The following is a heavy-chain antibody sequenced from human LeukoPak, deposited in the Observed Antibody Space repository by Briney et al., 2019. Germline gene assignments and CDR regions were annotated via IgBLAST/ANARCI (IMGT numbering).Heavy chain of an antibody. J-gene: IGHJ4*02. CDR1: GFTFSSYA. D-gene: IGHD5-12*01. CDR3: AKDRLGVPGAGYEEH. CDR2: ISVTGAGT. V-gene: IGHV3-23*01. Sequence: PGGSLRLSCAASGFTFSSYAMTWVRQATGKGVEGMSAISVTGAGTSYADSVKGRLTISRDNSKNTLFLQMTSLRAEDTAAYYCAKDRLGVPGAGYEEHWGQGTLVTVSS.